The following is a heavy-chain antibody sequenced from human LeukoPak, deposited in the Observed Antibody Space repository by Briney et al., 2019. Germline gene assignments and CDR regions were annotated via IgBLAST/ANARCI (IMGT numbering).Heavy chain of an antibody. CDR1: GFTFSSYA. J-gene: IGHJ4*02. CDR3: ARSGTAMVFSFDY. D-gene: IGHD5-18*01. V-gene: IGHV3-23*01. CDR2: ISGSGGST. Sequence: GGSLRLSCAASGFTFSSYAMSWVRQAPGKGLEWVSAISGSGGSTYYADSVKGRFTISRDNSKNTLYLQMNSLRAEDTAVYYCARSGTAMVFSFDYWGQGTLVTVSS.